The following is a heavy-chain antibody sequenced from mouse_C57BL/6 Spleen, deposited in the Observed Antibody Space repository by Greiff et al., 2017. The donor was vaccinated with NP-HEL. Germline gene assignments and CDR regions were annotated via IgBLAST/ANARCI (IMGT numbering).Heavy chain of an antibody. V-gene: IGHV5-17*01. D-gene: IGHD1-1*01. CDR3: ARSPITTVEMDY. CDR2: ISSGSSTI. J-gene: IGHJ4*01. CDR1: GFTFSDYG. Sequence: EVHLVESGGGLVKPGGSLKLSCAASGFTFSDYGMHWVRQAPEKGLEWVAYISSGSSTIYYADTVKGRFTISRDNAKNTLFLQMTSLRSEDTAMYYCARSPITTVEMDYWGQGTSVTVSS.